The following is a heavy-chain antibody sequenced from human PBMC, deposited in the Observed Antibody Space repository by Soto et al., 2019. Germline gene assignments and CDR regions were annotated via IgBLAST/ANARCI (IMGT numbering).Heavy chain of an antibody. Sequence: QVQLVQSGAEVKKPGASVKVSCKASGYTFASYGISWVRQAPGQGLEWMGWISAYNGHTYYPQKLHGRVTMTTDISTSTAYMELRSLSSVDTAVYYCARDVASAGTTWFDTWGQGTLVTVSS. D-gene: IGHD6-13*01. CDR1: GYTFASYG. J-gene: IGHJ5*02. CDR3: ARDVASAGTTWFDT. CDR2: ISAYNGHT. V-gene: IGHV1-18*01.